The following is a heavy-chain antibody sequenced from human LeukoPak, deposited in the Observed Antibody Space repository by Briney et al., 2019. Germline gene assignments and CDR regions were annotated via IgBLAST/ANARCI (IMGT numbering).Heavy chain of an antibody. CDR3: ARGRDTAMVTGDY. Sequence: ASVKVSCKASGGIFSSYGINWVRQAPGQGLEWMGRIIPMFGATNYAQKFQGRVTITTDESTSTAYMELSSLRSEDTAVYYCARGRDTAMVTGDYWGQGTLVTVSS. D-gene: IGHD5-18*01. CDR2: IIPMFGAT. CDR1: GGIFSSYG. J-gene: IGHJ4*02. V-gene: IGHV1-69*05.